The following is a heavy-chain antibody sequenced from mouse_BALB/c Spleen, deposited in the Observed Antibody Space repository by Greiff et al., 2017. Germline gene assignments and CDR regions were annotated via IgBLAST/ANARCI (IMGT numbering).Heavy chain of an antibody. J-gene: IGHJ1*01. CDR1: GYSFTGYY. CDR2: ISCYNGAT. D-gene: IGHD2-3*01. V-gene: IGHV1S34*01. CDR3: AKGSIYDGYRYFDV. Sequence: LVKTGASVKISCKASGYSFTGYYMHWVKQSHGKSLEWIGYISCYNGATSYNQKFKGKATFSVDTSSSTAYMQFNSLTSEDSAVYYCAKGSIYDGYRYFDVWGAGTTVTVSS.